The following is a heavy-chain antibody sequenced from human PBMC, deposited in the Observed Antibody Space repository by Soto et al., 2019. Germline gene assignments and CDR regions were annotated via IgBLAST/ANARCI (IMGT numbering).Heavy chain of an antibody. CDR3: ARRTVAYCGGDCYKFDF. Sequence: ASVKVSCKASGYTFTSYGISWVRQAPGQGLEWMGWISAYNGNTNYAQKLQGRVTMTTDTSTSTAYMELRSLRSDDTAVYYCARRTVAYCGGDCYKFDFWGQGTLVIVSS. J-gene: IGHJ4*02. V-gene: IGHV1-18*01. CDR2: ISAYNGNT. D-gene: IGHD2-21*02. CDR1: GYTFTSYG.